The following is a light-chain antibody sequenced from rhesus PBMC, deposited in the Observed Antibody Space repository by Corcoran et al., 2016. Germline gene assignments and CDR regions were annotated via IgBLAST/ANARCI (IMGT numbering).Light chain of an antibody. Sequence: DIQMTQSPSSLSASVGDRVTITCRASQGINHYLSWYQQKPGKAPKPLIYDASSLETGVPSRFSGSGSGTDYTLTISGLQPEDIATYYCQPYSNSPPTFGGGTKVEIQ. CDR2: DAS. J-gene: IGKJ4*01. CDR3: QPYSNSPPT. CDR1: QGINHY. V-gene: IGKV1-66*01.